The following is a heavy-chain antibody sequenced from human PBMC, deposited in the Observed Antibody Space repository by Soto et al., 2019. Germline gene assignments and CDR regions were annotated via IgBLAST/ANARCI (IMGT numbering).Heavy chain of an antibody. Sequence: PSETLSLTCAVSGGSISPFYWSWIRQPPGKGLEWIGYIYYSGSTYYNPSLKSRVTISVDTSKNQFSLKLSSVTAADTAVYYCARDCGDYDFDYWGQGTLVTVSS. D-gene: IGHD4-17*01. J-gene: IGHJ4*02. CDR3: ARDCGDYDFDY. CDR2: IYYSGST. V-gene: IGHV4-30-4*08. CDR1: GGSISPFY.